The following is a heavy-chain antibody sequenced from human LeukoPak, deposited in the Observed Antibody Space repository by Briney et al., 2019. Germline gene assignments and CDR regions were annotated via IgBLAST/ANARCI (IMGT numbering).Heavy chain of an antibody. CDR3: AVAPGDY. D-gene: IGHD2-21*01. CDR1: GYTFTGYY. Sequence: ASVKASCKASGYTFTGYYTHWVRQAPGQGLEWMGWINPNSGGTNYAQKFQGRVTMTRDKSIRTAYMELSRLTSDDTAIFYCAVAPGDYWGQGTPVTVSS. V-gene: IGHV1-2*02. J-gene: IGHJ4*02. CDR2: INPNSGGT.